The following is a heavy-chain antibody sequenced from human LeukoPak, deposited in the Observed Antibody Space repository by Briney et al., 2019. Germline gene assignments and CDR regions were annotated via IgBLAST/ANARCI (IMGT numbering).Heavy chain of an antibody. CDR2: IWYDGSKT. V-gene: IGHV3-30*02. Sequence: LPGGSLRLSCAASGITFRSYGMHWVRQAPGKGLEWVTFIWYDGSKTFYADSVKGRFTISRDNSKNTLYLQMNSLRAEDTAVYYCAAQSIAAAGTGLYYYYYMDVWGKGTTVTVSS. CDR1: GITFRSYG. J-gene: IGHJ6*03. CDR3: AAQSIAAAGTGLYYYYYMDV. D-gene: IGHD6-13*01.